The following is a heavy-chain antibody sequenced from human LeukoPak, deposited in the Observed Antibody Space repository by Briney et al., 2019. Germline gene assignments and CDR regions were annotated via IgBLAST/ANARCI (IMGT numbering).Heavy chain of an antibody. CDR3: ASSKCSSTSCYEGSLVY. CDR2: IYYSGST. J-gene: IGHJ4*02. V-gene: IGHV4-59*01. D-gene: IGHD2-2*01. CDR1: GGSISSYY. Sequence: KPSETLSLTCTVSGGSISSYYWSWIRQPPGKGLEWIGYIYYSGSTNYNPSLKSRVTISVDTSKNQFSLKLSSVTAADTAVYYCASSKCSSTSCYEGSLVYWGQGTLVTVSS.